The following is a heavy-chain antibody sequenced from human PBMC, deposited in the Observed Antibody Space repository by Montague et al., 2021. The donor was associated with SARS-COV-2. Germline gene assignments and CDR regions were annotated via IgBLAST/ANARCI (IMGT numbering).Heavy chain of an antibody. V-gene: IGHV4-59*01. CDR3: VRDHPYGGPRGAYDI. D-gene: IGHD4-23*01. Sequence: ETLSLTCTVSGGSITGYYWSWLRRFPGKGLEWIAYIYDGGAVNYNPSLGSRVTISTDTSKNQLSLKVNSVTAADTAVYYCVRDHPYGGPRGAYDIWGQGTVVTVSS. J-gene: IGHJ3*02. CDR2: IYDGGAV. CDR1: GGSITGYY.